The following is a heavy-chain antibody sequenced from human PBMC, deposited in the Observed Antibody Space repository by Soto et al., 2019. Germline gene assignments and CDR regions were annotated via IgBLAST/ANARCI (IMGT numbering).Heavy chain of an antibody. CDR2: ISSSGTTI. CDR3: ARDRRYFHF. J-gene: IGHJ1*01. Sequence: GGSLRLSCEASGFTFSDFYMSWIRQAPGKGLEWVSYISSSGTTIYYTDSVKGRFTISRDNGKNSLYLQMNSLRAEDTAVYYCARDRRYFHFWGQGTLVTVSS. CDR1: GFTFSDFY. V-gene: IGHV3-11*01.